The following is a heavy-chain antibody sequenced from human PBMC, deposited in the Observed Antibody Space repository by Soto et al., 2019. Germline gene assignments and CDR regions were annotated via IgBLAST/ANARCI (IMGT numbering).Heavy chain of an antibody. J-gene: IGHJ1*01. D-gene: IGHD6-13*01. CDR1: GFTFTSSA. CDR2: IVVGSGNT. Sequence: GASVKVSCKASGFTFTSSAMQWVRQARGQRLEWIGWIVVGSGNTNYAQKFQERVTITRDMSTSTAYMELSSLRSEDTAVYYCAADPKGYSSTGHVLQHWGQGTLVTVSS. CDR3: AADPKGYSSTGHVLQH. V-gene: IGHV1-58*02.